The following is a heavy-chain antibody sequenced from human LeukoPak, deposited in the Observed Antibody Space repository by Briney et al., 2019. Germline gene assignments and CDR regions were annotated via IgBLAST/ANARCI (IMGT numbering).Heavy chain of an antibody. CDR3: ARGLRLWFGQSYWFDP. V-gene: IGHV4-34*01. CDR2: INHSGST. CDR1: GFTFSNYA. Sequence: GSLRLSCAASGFTFSNYAMSWVRQAPGKGLEWIGEINHSGSTNYNPSLKSRVTISVDTSKNQFSLKLSSVTAADTAVYYCARGLRLWFGQSYWFDPWGQGTLVTVSS. D-gene: IGHD3-10*01. J-gene: IGHJ5*02.